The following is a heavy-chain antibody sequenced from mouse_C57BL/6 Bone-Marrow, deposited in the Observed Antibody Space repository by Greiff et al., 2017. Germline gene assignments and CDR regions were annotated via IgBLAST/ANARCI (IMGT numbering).Heavy chain of an antibody. CDR3: ARRYYDGYYVLFAY. D-gene: IGHD2-3*01. CDR2: ISSGGSYT. V-gene: IGHV5-6*01. CDR1: GFTFSSYG. Sequence: DVHLVESGGDLVKPGGSLKLSCAASGFTFSSYGMSWVRQTPDKRLEWVATISSGGSYTYYPDSVKGRFTISRDNAKNTLYLQMSSLKAEDTAMYYCARRYYDGYYVLFAYWGQGTLVTVSA. J-gene: IGHJ3*01.